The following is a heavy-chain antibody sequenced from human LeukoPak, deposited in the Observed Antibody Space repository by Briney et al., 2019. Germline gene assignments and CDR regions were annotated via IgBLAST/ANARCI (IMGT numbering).Heavy chain of an antibody. Sequence: SETLSLTCTVSGGSIISSSYYWGWIRQPPGKGLEWIGSIYYSGSTYYNPSLKSRVTISVDTSKNQFSLKLSSVTAADTAVYYCARVYMVRGVIITFDYWGQGTLVTVSS. CDR1: GGSIISSSYY. CDR2: IYYSGST. J-gene: IGHJ4*02. CDR3: ARVYMVRGVIITFDY. D-gene: IGHD3-10*01. V-gene: IGHV4-39*07.